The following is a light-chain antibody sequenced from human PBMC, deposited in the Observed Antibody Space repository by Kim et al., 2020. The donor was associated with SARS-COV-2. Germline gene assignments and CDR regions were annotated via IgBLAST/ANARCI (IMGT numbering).Light chain of an antibody. Sequence: GQSIPFTCTGTRSDVVGSDYVSWYQQYPGKAPQVIVYAVSHRPSGVSNRFSGSKSGSTASLTISGLRAEDEADYYCGSYTSTNTRIFGTGTKVTVL. J-gene: IGLJ1*01. V-gene: IGLV2-14*03. CDR3: GSYTSTNTRI. CDR1: RSDVVGSDY. CDR2: AVS.